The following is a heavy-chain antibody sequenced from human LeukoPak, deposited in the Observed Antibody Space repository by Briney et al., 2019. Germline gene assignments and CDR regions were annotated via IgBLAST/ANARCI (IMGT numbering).Heavy chain of an antibody. Sequence: ASVKVSCKASGYTFTGYYMHWVRQAPGQGLEWMGWINPNSGGTNYAQKFQGRVTMTRDTSISTAYMELSRLRSEDTAVYYCARDIYALGPPWFDPWGQGTLVTVSS. J-gene: IGHJ5*02. CDR1: GYTFTGYY. CDR2: INPNSGGT. CDR3: ARDIYALGPPWFDP. D-gene: IGHD1-26*01. V-gene: IGHV1-2*02.